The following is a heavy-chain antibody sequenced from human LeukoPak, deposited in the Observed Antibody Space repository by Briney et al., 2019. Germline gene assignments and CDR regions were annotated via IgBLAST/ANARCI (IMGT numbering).Heavy chain of an antibody. D-gene: IGHD6-6*01. Sequence: GGSLRLSXAASGFTFRTYWMSWVRQAPGKGLEWVSYISSSGSTIYYADSVKGRFTISRDNAKNSLYLQMNSLRAEDTAVYYCAREKGSSSYVDYYYYYMDVWGKGTTVTVSS. J-gene: IGHJ6*03. CDR3: AREKGSSSYVDYYYYYMDV. V-gene: IGHV3-48*04. CDR1: GFTFRTYW. CDR2: ISSSGSTI.